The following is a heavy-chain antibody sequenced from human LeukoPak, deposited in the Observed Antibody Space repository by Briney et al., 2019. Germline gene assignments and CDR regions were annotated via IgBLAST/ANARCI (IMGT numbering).Heavy chain of an antibody. D-gene: IGHD4-17*01. CDR1: GFTFSSYS. J-gene: IGHJ4*02. CDR2: ISSSTSYI. V-gene: IGHV3-21*01. CDR3: ARAPGYYGDPFDY. Sequence: AGGSLRLSCAASGFTFSSYSFNWVRQAPGRGLEWVSCISSSTSYIYYADSVRGRFTISRDNAKNSLYLQMNSLRVEDTAVYYCARAPGYYGDPFDYWGQGTLVTVSS.